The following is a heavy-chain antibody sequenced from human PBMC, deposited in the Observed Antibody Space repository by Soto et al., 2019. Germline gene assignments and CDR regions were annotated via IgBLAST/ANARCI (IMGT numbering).Heavy chain of an antibody. CDR3: ARGQVVAAQH. CDR1: GCSISGAGYY. Sequence: SETRSLSCTVSGCSISGAGYYWSWIRQHPGKGLEWIGYIYYSGSTYYNPSLKSRVTISVDTSKNQFSLKLSSVTAADTAVYYCARGQVVAAQHWGQGTLVTVSS. CDR2: IYYSGST. J-gene: IGHJ4*02. V-gene: IGHV4-31*03. D-gene: IGHD2-15*01.